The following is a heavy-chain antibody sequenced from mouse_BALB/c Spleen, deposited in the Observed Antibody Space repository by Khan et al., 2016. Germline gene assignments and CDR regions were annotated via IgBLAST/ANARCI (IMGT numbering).Heavy chain of an antibody. D-gene: IGHD2-12*01. V-gene: IGHV3-2*02. CDR1: GYSITSDYA. Sequence: QLQESGPGLVKPSQSLSLTCTVPGYSITSDYAWNWIRQFPGIKLEWMGYIIYSGNTNYNPSPKSRTSIIRDPSNTQFFLQLSSVTTEDTATYYCARQHEGNSFHWYFHVWGAGTTVTVSS. J-gene: IGHJ1*01. CDR2: IIYSGNT. CDR3: ARQHEGNSFHWYFHV.